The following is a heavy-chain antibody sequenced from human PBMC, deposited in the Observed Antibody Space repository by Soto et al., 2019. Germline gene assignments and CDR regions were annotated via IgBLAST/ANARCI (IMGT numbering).Heavy chain of an antibody. J-gene: IGHJ2*01. CDR1: GFTFSSYS. CDR2: ISSSSSYI. D-gene: IGHD4-17*01. V-gene: IGHV3-21*01. CDR3: ARDVGYGDQPTRNYWYFDL. Sequence: EVQLVESGGGLVKPGGSLRLSCAASGFTFSSYSMNWVRQAPGKGLEWVSSISSSSSYIYYADSVKGRFTISRDNAKNSLYLQMNSLRAEDTAVYYCARDVGYGDQPTRNYWYFDLWGRGTLVTVSS.